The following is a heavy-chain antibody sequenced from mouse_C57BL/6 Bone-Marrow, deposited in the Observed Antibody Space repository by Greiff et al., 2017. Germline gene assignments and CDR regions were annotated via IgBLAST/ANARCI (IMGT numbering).Heavy chain of an antibody. CDR3: ARSPCAY. CDR2: ISGGGGNT. J-gene: IGHJ3*01. V-gene: IGHV5-9*01. Sequence: EVQGVESGGGLVKPGGSLKLSCAASGFTFSSYTMSWVRQTPEKRLEWVATISGGGGNTYYPDSVKGRFTISRDNAKNTLYLQMSSLRSEDTALYYCARSPCAYWGQGTLVTVSA. CDR1: GFTFSSYT.